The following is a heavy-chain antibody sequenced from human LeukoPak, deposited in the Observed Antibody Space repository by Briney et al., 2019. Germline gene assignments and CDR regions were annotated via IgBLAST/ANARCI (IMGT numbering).Heavy chain of an antibody. CDR2: ISYDGSNK. Sequence: GGSLRLSCAASGFTFSSYAMHWVRQAPGKGLEWVAVISYDGSNKYYADSVKGRFTISRDNSKNTLYLQMSSLRAEDTAVYYCARDQVAAGYVDWFDPWGQGTLVTVSS. CDR3: ARDQVAAGYVDWFDP. CDR1: GFTFSSYA. J-gene: IGHJ5*02. D-gene: IGHD2-15*01. V-gene: IGHV3-30-3*01.